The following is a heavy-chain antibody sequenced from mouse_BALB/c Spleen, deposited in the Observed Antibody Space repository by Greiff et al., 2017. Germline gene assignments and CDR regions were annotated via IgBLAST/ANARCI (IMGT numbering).Heavy chain of an antibody. V-gene: IGHV5-17*02. CDR2: ISSGSSTI. J-gene: IGHJ2*01. CDR3: AREVYGNYYFDY. D-gene: IGHD2-1*01. CDR1: GFTFSSFG. Sequence: EVHLVESGGGLVQPGGSRKLSCAASGFTFSSFGMHWVRQAPEKGLEWVAYISSGSSTIYYADTVKGRFTISRDNPKNTLFLQMTSLRSEDTAMYYCAREVYGNYYFDYWGQGTTLTVSS.